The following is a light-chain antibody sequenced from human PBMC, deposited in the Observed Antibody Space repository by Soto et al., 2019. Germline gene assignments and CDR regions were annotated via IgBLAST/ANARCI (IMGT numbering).Light chain of an antibody. Sequence: EIVMTQSPATLSASPGERATLSCRASQSVGSNLAWYQQKPGQAPRLLIYGASTRATGIPARFSGSGSGTEFTLTLSGPQSEDFAIYFCQQYNNWPPDRTFGQGTKVEIK. CDR1: QSVGSN. J-gene: IGKJ1*01. CDR3: QQYNNWPPDRT. V-gene: IGKV3-15*01. CDR2: GAS.